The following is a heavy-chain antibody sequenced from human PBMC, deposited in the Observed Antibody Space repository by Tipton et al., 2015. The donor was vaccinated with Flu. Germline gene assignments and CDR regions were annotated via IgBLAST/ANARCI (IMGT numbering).Heavy chain of an antibody. D-gene: IGHD4-11*01. CDR1: GDAIRSDFL. J-gene: IGHJ5*01. CDR2: ICPGSP. CDR3: ARRDFSNYVSEPKNWFDF. V-gene: IGHV4-38-2*01. Sequence: TLSLTCSVSGDAIRSDFLWGWVRQPPGKGLEWIGNICPGSPYYNPSLKSRVTISVARSKNQFSLRLTSVTAADTAVYFCARRDFSNYVSEPKNWFDFWGQGILVTVSS.